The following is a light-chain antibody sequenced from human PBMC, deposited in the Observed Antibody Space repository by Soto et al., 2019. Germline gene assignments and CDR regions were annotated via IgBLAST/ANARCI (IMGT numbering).Light chain of an antibody. CDR1: SSDLGTYNL. CDR3: CSYAGSNTWV. CDR2: EVT. Sequence: QSALTQPASVSGSPGQSITISCTGTSSDLGTYNLVSWYQHHPGKAPKLIIYEVTKWPSGVSNRFSGSKSGNTASLTVSGLRAEDEADYYCCSYAGSNTWVFGGGTKLTV. V-gene: IGLV2-23*02. J-gene: IGLJ3*02.